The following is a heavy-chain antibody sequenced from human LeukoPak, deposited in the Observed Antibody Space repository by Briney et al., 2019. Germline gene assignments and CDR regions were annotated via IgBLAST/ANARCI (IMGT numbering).Heavy chain of an antibody. CDR2: TIPIFGTA. Sequence: SVKVSCKASGGTFSSYAISWVRQAPGQGLEWMGRTIPIFGTANYAQKFQGRVTITTDESTSTAYMELSSLRSEDTAVYYCGTRYYGSGADYWGQGTLVTVSS. CDR1: GGTFSSYA. CDR3: GTRYYGSGADY. D-gene: IGHD3-10*01. V-gene: IGHV1-69*05. J-gene: IGHJ4*02.